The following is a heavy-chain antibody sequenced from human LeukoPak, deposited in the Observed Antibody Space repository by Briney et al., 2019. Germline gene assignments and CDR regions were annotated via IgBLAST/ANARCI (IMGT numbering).Heavy chain of an antibody. Sequence: PSEILSLTCTVSGGSISSYYWSWIRQPAGKGLEWIGRIYTSGSTNYNPSLKSRVTMSVDTSKNQFSLKLSSVTAADTAVYYCARFQAAQLPYYMDVWGKGTTVTVSS. CDR2: IYTSGST. CDR1: GGSISSYY. CDR3: ARFQAAQLPYYMDV. D-gene: IGHD2-2*01. V-gene: IGHV4-4*07. J-gene: IGHJ6*03.